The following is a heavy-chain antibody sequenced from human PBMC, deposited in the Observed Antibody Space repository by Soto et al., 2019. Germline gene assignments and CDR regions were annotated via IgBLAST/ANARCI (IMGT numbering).Heavy chain of an antibody. CDR2: INPSGGST. CDR3: ARPRGYCSGGSCSHYFDY. J-gene: IGHJ4*02. CDR1: GYTFTSYY. D-gene: IGHD2-15*01. V-gene: IGHV1-46*03. Sequence: QVQLVQSGAEVKKPGASVKVSCKASGYTFTSYYMHWVRQAPGQGLEWMGIINPSGGSTSYAQKFQGRVTMPRDTSTSTVYMELSSLRSEDTAVYYCARPRGYCSGGSCSHYFDYWGQGTLVTVSS.